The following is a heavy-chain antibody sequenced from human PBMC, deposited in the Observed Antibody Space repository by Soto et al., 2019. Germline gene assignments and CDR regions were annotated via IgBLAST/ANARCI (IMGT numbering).Heavy chain of an antibody. Sequence: ASVKVSCKASGYTFTSYGISWVRQAPGQGLEWMGWISAYNGNTNYAQKHQGRVTMTTDTSTSTAYMELRSLRSDDTAMYYCARGKAYYLSVDWFDPWGQGTLVTVSS. CDR3: ARGKAYYLSVDWFDP. V-gene: IGHV1-18*01. J-gene: IGHJ5*02. D-gene: IGHD1-26*01. CDR1: GYTFTSYG. CDR2: ISAYNGNT.